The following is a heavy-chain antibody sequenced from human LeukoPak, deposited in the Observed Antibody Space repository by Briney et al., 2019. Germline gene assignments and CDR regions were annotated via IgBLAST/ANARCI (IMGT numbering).Heavy chain of an antibody. CDR1: GGSISSYY. V-gene: IGHV4-59*12. D-gene: IGHD3-10*01. CDR2: IYYSGST. CDR3: ASSLLWFGELFS. Sequence: SETLSLTCTVSGGSISSYYWSWIRQPPGKGLEWIGYIYYSGSTYYNPSLKSRVTISVDTSKNQFSLKLSSVTAADTAVYYCASSLLWFGELFSWGQGTLVTVSS. J-gene: IGHJ5*02.